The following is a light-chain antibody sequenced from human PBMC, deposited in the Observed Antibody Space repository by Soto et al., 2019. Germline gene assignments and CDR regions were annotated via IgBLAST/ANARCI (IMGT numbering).Light chain of an antibody. CDR3: MQGTHWPWT. CDR1: QSLEYSDGNTF. V-gene: IGKV2-30*01. Sequence: DVVLTQSPLSLPVTLGQPASMSCRSSQSLEYSDGNTFLNWFHQRPGQSPRRLIYQVSNRDSGVPDRFTCSGSGTDFTLRISRVEAEDVGLYFCMQGTHWPWTFGQGTKVEI. J-gene: IGKJ1*01. CDR2: QVS.